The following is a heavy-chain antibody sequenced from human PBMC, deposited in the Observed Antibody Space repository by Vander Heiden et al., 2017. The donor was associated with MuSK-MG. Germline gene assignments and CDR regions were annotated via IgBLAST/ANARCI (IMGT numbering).Heavy chain of an antibody. CDR3: ARTLKTSIAAAGNDY. D-gene: IGHD6-13*01. J-gene: IGHJ4*02. Sequence: QVQLQQWGAGLLKPSETLSLTCAVSGGSFSGYYGNWIRQPPGKGLEWIGEINHSGSTNYNPSLKSRVTISVDTSKNQFSLKLSSVTAADTAVYYCARTLKTSIAAAGNDYWGQGTLVTVSS. CDR2: INHSGST. CDR1: GGSFSGYY. V-gene: IGHV4-34*01.